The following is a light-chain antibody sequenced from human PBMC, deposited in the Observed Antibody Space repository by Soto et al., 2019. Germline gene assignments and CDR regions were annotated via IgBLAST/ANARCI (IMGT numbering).Light chain of an antibody. V-gene: IGLV2-18*02. CDR3: SSYTSSSTPFV. Sequence: QSVLTQPPSVSGSPGQSVTISCTGTSSDVGSYNRVSWYQQPPGTAPKLMIYEVSNRPSGVPDRFSGSESGNTASLTISGLQAEDEGDYFCSSYTSSSTPFVFGTGTKVTV. CDR2: EVS. CDR1: SSDVGSYNR. J-gene: IGLJ1*01.